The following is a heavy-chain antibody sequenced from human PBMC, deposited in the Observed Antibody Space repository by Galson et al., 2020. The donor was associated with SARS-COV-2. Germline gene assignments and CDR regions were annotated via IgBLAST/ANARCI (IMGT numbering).Heavy chain of an antibody. J-gene: IGHJ4*02. D-gene: IGHD3-9*01. Sequence: TGRSLRLSCAASGFTFSSYVMHWVRQAPGKGLEWVAVIWYDESNEYYADSVKGRFTISRDNSENTLYLQMNSMRAEDTAVYYCARDYDLLNGYYFDYWGQGTLVTVSS. CDR1: GFTFSSYV. CDR2: IWYDESNE. V-gene: IGHV3-33*01. CDR3: ARDYDLLNGYYFDY.